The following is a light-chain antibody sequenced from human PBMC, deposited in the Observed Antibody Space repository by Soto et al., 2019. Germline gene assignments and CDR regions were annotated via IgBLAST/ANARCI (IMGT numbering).Light chain of an antibody. CDR1: QSITSTF. CDR3: QQYGRSPLMYT. V-gene: IGKV3-20*01. J-gene: IGKJ2*01. CDR2: GAS. Sequence: EIVLTQSPGTLSLSPGERATLSCRASQSITSTFLAWYQQKPGQAPRLLLYGASTRAAGVPDRFSASGSGTDFTLTITRLEPEDFAGYYCQQYGRSPLMYTFGQGTKL.